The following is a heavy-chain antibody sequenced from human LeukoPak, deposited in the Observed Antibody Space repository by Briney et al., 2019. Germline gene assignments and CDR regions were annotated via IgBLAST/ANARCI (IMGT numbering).Heavy chain of an antibody. CDR2: MNPNSGNT. Sequence: GASVKVSCKASGYTFTSYDINWVRQATGQGLGWMGWMNPNSGNTGYAQEFQGRVTMTRNTSISTAYMELSSLRSEDTAVYYCARRRGYYDSNGYLAYWGQGTLVTVSS. J-gene: IGHJ4*02. D-gene: IGHD3-22*01. CDR3: ARRRGYYDSNGYLAY. V-gene: IGHV1-8*01. CDR1: GYTFTSYD.